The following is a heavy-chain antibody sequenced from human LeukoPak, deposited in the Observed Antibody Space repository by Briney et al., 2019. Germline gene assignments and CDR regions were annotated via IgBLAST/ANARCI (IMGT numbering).Heavy chain of an antibody. CDR1: GFTFKNYA. CDR2: ISGPGSTT. CDR3: AKDRCSSTSCYYFDY. J-gene: IGHJ4*02. D-gene: IGHD2-2*01. Sequence: GGSLRLSCAASGFTFKNYAMSWVRQAPGKGLVWVSTISGPGSTTYYADSVEGRFTISRDNSKNTLYLQMNSLRAEDTAVYFCAKDRCSSTSCYYFDYWGQGTLVTVSS. V-gene: IGHV3-23*01.